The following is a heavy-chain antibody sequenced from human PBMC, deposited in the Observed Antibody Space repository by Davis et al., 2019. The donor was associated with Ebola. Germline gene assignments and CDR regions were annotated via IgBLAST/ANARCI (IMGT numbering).Heavy chain of an antibody. D-gene: IGHD3-10*01. CDR3: ARTGGVLWFGELSSNWFDP. CDR1: GFTFSSYS. CDR2: ISSSSSYI. V-gene: IGHV3-21*04. Sequence: GESLKISCAASGFTFSSYSMNWVRQAPGKGLEWISSISSSSSYIYYADSVKGRFTISRDNAKNSLYLQMNSLRAEDTAVYYCARTGGVLWFGELSSNWFDPWGQGTLVTVSS. J-gene: IGHJ5*02.